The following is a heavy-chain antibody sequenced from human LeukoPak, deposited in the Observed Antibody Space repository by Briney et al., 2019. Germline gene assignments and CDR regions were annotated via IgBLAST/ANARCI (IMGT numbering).Heavy chain of an antibody. D-gene: IGHD6-6*01. CDR2: IYNSEST. V-gene: IGHV4-59*01. J-gene: IGHJ5*02. CDR1: GVSISIYY. Sequence: PETLSLTCTVSGVSISIYYWSWIRQPPGKGLEWIGYIYNSESTYYNPSLKSRVTISLDTSKNQFSLRLNSVTAADTAVYYCARVKGSNWFDPWGQGTLVTVSS. CDR3: ARVKGSNWFDP.